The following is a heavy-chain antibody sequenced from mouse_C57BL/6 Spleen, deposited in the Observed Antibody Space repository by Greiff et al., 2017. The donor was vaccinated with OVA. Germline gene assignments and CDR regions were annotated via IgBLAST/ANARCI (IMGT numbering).Heavy chain of an antibody. CDR1: GFSLTSYA. J-gene: IGHJ4*01. D-gene: IGHD2-5*01. Sequence: VKLQESGPGLVAPSQSLSITCTVSGFSLTSYAISWVRQPPGKGLEWLGVIWTGGGTNYNSALKSRLSISKDNSKSQVFLKMNSLQTDDTARYYCARNGNSNYDGAMDYWGQGTSVTVSS. CDR3: ARNGNSNYDGAMDY. V-gene: IGHV2-9-1*01. CDR2: IWTGGGT.